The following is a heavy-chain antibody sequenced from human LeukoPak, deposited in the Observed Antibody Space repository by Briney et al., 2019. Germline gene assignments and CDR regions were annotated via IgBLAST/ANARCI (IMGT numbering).Heavy chain of an antibody. V-gene: IGHV3-7*01. CDR1: GFTFSSYW. CDR2: IKQDGNEK. Sequence: GGSLRLSCAASGFTFSSYWMSWVRQAPGKGLEWVANIKQDGNEKYYVDSVKGRFTISTDNAKNSLYLQMNSLRAEDTAVYYCARTGGSSGWYPPALLKYYFDYWGQGTLVTVSS. J-gene: IGHJ4*02. D-gene: IGHD6-19*01. CDR3: ARTGGSSGWYPPALLKYYFDY.